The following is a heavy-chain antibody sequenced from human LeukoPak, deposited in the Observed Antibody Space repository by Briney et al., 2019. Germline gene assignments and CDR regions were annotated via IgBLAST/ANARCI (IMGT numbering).Heavy chain of an antibody. CDR3: ANCGDSYYFDY. V-gene: IGHV3-30*18. CDR1: GFTFSSYG. D-gene: IGHD4-17*01. CDR2: ISYDGSNK. Sequence: GGSLRLSCVASGFTFSSYGMHWVRLAPGKGLEWVAVISYDGSNKYYADSVKGRFTISRDNSKNTLYLQMNSLRAEDTAVYYCANCGDSYYFDYWGQGTLVTVSS. J-gene: IGHJ4*02.